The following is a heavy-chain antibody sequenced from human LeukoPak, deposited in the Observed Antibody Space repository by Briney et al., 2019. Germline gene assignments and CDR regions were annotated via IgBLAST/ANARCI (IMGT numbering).Heavy chain of an antibody. Sequence: GGSLKLSCAASGFTFSGSAMHWVRQAPGKGLEWVAVIWYDGSNKYYADSVKGRFTISRDNSKNTLYLQMNSLRAEDTAVYYCARDWEKIVVVPAAIGYWGQGTLVTVSS. J-gene: IGHJ4*02. CDR2: IWYDGSNK. D-gene: IGHD2-2*01. CDR1: GFTFSGSA. V-gene: IGHV3-33*08. CDR3: ARDWEKIVVVPAAIGY.